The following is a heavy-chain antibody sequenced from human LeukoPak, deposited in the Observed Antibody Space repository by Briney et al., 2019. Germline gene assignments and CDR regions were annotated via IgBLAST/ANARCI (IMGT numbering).Heavy chain of an antibody. V-gene: IGHV3-23*01. CDR2: INNNGGST. D-gene: IGHD5-18*01. CDR1: GFTFSSYA. J-gene: IGHJ4*02. CDR3: AKGRYSYGQDSDY. Sequence: GGSLRLSCAASGFTFSSYAMSWVRQAPGKGLEWVSGINNNGGSTNCADSVKGRFTISRDNSKNTLSLQMNSLRAEDTAVYYCAKGRYSYGQDSDYWGQGTLVTVSS.